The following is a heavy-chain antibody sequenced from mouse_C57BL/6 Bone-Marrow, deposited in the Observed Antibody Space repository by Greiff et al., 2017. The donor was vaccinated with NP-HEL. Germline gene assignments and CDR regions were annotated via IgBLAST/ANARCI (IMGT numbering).Heavy chain of an antibody. CDR3: AREYYYGSSYDYYAMDY. CDR1: GYTFTSYG. CDR2: SYPRSGNT. Sequence: VQLQQSGAELARPGASVNLSCKASGYTFTSYGITWVKHRTGQGLEWIGESYPRSGNTYYNEKFKGKATLTADKSSSTAYMELRSLTSEDSAVYFCAREYYYGSSYDYYAMDYWGQGTSVTVSS. J-gene: IGHJ4*01. V-gene: IGHV1-81*01. D-gene: IGHD1-1*01.